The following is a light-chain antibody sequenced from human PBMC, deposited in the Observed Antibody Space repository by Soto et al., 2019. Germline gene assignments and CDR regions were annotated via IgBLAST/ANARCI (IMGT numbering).Light chain of an antibody. Sequence: DIVMTQSPLSLTVTPGEAASISCRSSQNLRNSSGHSYLEWYVQKSGQSPQLLIFLASSRASGVSDRFSGSGSGTDFTLKISRVEPEDVGIYYCMQHLQTPFTFGQGTKLEI. J-gene: IGKJ2*01. CDR1: QNLRNSSGHSY. CDR3: MQHLQTPFT. CDR2: LAS. V-gene: IGKV2-28*01.